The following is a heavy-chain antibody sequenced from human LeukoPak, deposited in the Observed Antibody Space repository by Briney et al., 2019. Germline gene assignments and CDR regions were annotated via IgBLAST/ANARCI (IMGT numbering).Heavy chain of an antibody. CDR2: ISGSGGST. CDR1: GFTFSSYA. CDR3: AKSPVLSSYSNRGCDY. V-gene: IGHV3-23*01. J-gene: IGHJ4*02. Sequence: GGSLRLSCAASGFTFSSYAMSWVRQAPGKGLEWVSDISGSGGSTYYADPVKGRFTISRDNSKNSLYLQMNSLRAEDTAVYYCAKSPVLSSYSNRGCDYWGQGTLVTVSS. D-gene: IGHD4-11*01.